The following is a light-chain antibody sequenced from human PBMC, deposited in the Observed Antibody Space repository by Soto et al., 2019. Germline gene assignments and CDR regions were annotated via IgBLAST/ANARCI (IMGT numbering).Light chain of an antibody. Sequence: QSLLTQPPSVSAAPGQKVTISCSGSSSNIGSHYVSWYQQLPGTAPRLLIYDSNKRPSGIPDRFSGSKSGTSATLGITGLQTGDEADYYCGTWDSGVEVFGGGTKVTVL. CDR2: DSN. CDR1: SSNIGSHY. CDR3: GTWDSGVEV. V-gene: IGLV1-51*01. J-gene: IGLJ2*01.